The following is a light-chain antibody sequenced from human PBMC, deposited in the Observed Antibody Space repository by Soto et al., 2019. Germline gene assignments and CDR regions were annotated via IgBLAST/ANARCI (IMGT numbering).Light chain of an antibody. V-gene: IGKV3-11*01. Sequence: EFVLTQSPATLSLSPGERATLSCRASQSVSSYSAWYQQKPCQAPRLLIYDTSNRATGIPARFSGSGSGTDFNLTISGLEPEDFAVYYCQQRSNWQYTFGLGTRLEIK. CDR3: QQRSNWQYT. J-gene: IGKJ2*01. CDR2: DTS. CDR1: QSVSSY.